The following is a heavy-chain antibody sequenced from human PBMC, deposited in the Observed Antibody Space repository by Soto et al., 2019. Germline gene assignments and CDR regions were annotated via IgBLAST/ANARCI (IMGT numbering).Heavy chain of an antibody. D-gene: IGHD6-13*01. CDR1: GFTFSSYA. Sequence: GGSLRLSCAASGFTFSSYAMHWVRQAPGKGLEWVAVISYDGSNKYYADSVKGRFTISRDNSKNTLYLQMNSLRAEDTAVYYCAREINRGSSFTRNYYGMDVWGQGTTVTVSS. J-gene: IGHJ6*02. CDR2: ISYDGSNK. CDR3: AREINRGSSFTRNYYGMDV. V-gene: IGHV3-30-3*01.